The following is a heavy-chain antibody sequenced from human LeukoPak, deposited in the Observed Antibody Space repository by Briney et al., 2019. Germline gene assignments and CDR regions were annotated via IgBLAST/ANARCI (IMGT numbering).Heavy chain of an antibody. J-gene: IGHJ4*02. D-gene: IGHD3-10*01. CDR3: ARDAYYGSGSYKYYFDY. CDR2: IYTSGST. CDR1: GGSISSNY. V-gene: IGHV4-4*07. Sequence: SETLSLTCTVSGGSISSNYWSWIRQPAGKGLEWIGRIYTSGSTNYNPSLKSRVTMSVDTSKNQFSLKLSSVTAADTAVYYCARDAYYGSGSYKYYFDYWGQGTLVTVSS.